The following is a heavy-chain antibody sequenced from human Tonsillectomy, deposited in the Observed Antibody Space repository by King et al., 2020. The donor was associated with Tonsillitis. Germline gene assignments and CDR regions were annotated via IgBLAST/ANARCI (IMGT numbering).Heavy chain of an antibody. Sequence: VQLVESGGDLVQPGGSLRLSCAASGLTFSSYWMTWVRQAPGKGLDWVANIKQDGSEKYYVDSVKGRFTISRDNTKNSLYLQMNSLRAEDTAVYYCAIEKTWYFDLWGRGTLVTVSS. J-gene: IGHJ2*01. CDR1: GLTFSSYW. V-gene: IGHV3-7*03. CDR2: IKQDGSEK. CDR3: AIEKTWYFDL.